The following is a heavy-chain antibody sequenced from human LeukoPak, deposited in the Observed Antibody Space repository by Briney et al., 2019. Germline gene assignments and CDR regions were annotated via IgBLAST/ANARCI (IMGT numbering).Heavy chain of an antibody. Sequence: SETLSLTCTVSGDSISSYYWSWIRQPPGKGLEWIGYIYYSGSTNYNPSLKSRVTISVDTSRNQFSLKLTSVTAADTAVYYCARLNLKQQLDYWGQGTLGTVSS. CDR3: ARLNLKQQLDY. CDR2: IYYSGST. CDR1: GDSISSYY. J-gene: IGHJ4*02. V-gene: IGHV4-59*08. D-gene: IGHD6-13*01.